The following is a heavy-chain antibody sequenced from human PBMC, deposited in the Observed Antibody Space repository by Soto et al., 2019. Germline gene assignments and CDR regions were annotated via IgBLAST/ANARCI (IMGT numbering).Heavy chain of an antibody. D-gene: IGHD4-17*01. CDR3: ARVALSGDPPMYSDY. CDR1: GFTFSDHY. Sequence: EVQLVESGGGLVQPGGSLRLSCAASGFTFSDHYMDWVRQAPGKGLEWVGRTRNKANSYSTEYAASVKGRFTISRDDSETSLYLQMHSLKTEDTAVYYCARVALSGDPPMYSDYWGQGTLVTVSA. V-gene: IGHV3-72*01. J-gene: IGHJ4*02. CDR2: TRNKANSYST.